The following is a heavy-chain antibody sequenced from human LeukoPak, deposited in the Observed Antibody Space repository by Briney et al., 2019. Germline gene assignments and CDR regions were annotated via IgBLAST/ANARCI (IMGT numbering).Heavy chain of an antibody. CDR2: IYCSGST. V-gene: IGHV4-30-4*01. CDR1: GGSISSYY. D-gene: IGHD5-12*01. CDR3: ARDLAGYSGYDYSG. Sequence: SETLSLTCTVSGGSISSYYWSWIRQPPGKGLEWIGYIYCSGSTYYNPSLKSRVTISVDTSKNQFSLKLTSVTAADTAVYYCARDLAGYSGYDYSGWGQGTLVTVSS. J-gene: IGHJ4*02.